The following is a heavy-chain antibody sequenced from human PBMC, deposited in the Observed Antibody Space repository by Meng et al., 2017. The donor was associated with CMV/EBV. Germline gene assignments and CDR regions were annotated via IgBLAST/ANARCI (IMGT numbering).Heavy chain of an antibody. J-gene: IGHJ4*02. Sequence: SISSGGYYWSWIRQHPGKGLEWMGYIYYSGSTYYNPSLKSRVTISVDTSKNQFSLKLSSVTAAETAVCYCARAPYDSSGYLVALGDYWGQGTLVTVSS. D-gene: IGHD3-22*01. CDR2: IYYSGST. CDR3: ARAPYDSSGYLVALGDY. CDR1: SISSGGYY. V-gene: IGHV4-31*02.